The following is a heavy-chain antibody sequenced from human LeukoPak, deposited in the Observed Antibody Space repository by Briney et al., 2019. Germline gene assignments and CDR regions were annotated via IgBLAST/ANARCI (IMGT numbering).Heavy chain of an antibody. J-gene: IGHJ6*02. CDR1: GYSFTSYW. Sequence: GESLKISCKGSGYSFTSYWIGWVRQMPGKDLEWMGIIYPGDSDTRYSPSFQGQVTISADKSISTAYLQWSSLKASDTAMYYCARVGPDYGDYYYYGMDVWGQGTTVTVSS. CDR2: IYPGDSDT. D-gene: IGHD4-17*01. V-gene: IGHV5-51*01. CDR3: ARVGPDYGDYYYYGMDV.